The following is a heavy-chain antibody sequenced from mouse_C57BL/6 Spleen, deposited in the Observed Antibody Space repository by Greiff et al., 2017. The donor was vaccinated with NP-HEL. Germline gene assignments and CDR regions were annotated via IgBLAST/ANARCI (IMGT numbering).Heavy chain of an antibody. D-gene: IGHD3-3*01. CDR1: GYTFTDYE. CDR3: TRWGDVHY. CDR2: IDPETGGT. V-gene: IGHV1-15*01. Sequence: VQLQESGAELVRPGASVTLSCKASGYTFTDYEMHWVKQTPVHGLEWIGAIDPETGGTAYNQKFKGKAILTADKSSSTAYMELRSLTSEDSAVYYCTRWGDVHYWGQGTTLTVSS. J-gene: IGHJ2*01.